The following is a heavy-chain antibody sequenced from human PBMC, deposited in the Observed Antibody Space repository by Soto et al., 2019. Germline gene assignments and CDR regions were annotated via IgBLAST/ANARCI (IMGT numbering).Heavy chain of an antibody. CDR1: GGSFSGYY. CDR3: ARPGYSGYGNFDY. CDR2: INHSGST. J-gene: IGHJ4*02. D-gene: IGHD5-12*01. V-gene: IGHV4-34*01. Sequence: SETLSLTCAVYGGSFSGYYWSWIRQPPGKGLEWIGEINHSGSTNYNPSLKSRVTISVDTSKNQFSLKLSSVTAADTAVYYCARPGYSGYGNFDYWGQGTLVTVSS.